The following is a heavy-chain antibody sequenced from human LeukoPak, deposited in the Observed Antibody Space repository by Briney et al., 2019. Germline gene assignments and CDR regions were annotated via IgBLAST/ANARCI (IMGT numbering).Heavy chain of an antibody. J-gene: IGHJ5*02. CDR3: TTDLPYDSSGYQP. V-gene: IGHV3-15*01. Sequence: PGGSLRLSCAASGFTFSNAWMSWVRQAPGKGLEWVGRIKSKTDGGTTDYAAPVKGRFTISRDDSKNTLYLQMNSLKTEDTAVYNCTTDLPYDSSGYQPWGQGTLVTVSS. CDR2: IKSKTDGGTT. CDR1: GFTFSNAW. D-gene: IGHD3-22*01.